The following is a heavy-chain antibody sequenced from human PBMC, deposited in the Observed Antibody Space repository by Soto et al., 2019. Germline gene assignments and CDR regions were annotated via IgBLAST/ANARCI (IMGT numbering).Heavy chain of an antibody. Sequence: ASVKVSFKASGYTFTNFGISWVRQAPGQGLEWMGWISAYNGNTNYAQKFQGRVTMTTDTSTSTAYMDLSSLKSEDTAVYYCARSPYSSGYYYAIDYWGQGTQVTVSS. J-gene: IGHJ4*02. CDR1: GYTFTNFG. CDR2: ISAYNGNT. D-gene: IGHD3-22*01. CDR3: ARSPYSSGYYYAIDY. V-gene: IGHV1-18*01.